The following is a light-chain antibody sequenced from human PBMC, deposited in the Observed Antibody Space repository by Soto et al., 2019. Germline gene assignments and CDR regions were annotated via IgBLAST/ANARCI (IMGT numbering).Light chain of an antibody. Sequence: EIVLTQSPVTLSLSPGERATLSCRASQSVTNSYLAWSQQKPCQAPRLLISGASTRAAGISDRFRGSGSGTELTLTISSRRSEDSAIYDCQQYFEWPTMTFGQGTQVDIK. V-gene: IGKV3-15*01. CDR2: GAS. CDR3: QQYFEWPTMT. J-gene: IGKJ1*01. CDR1: QSVTNSY.